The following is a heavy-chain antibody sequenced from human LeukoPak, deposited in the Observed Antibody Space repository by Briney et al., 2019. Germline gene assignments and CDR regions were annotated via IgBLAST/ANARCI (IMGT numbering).Heavy chain of an antibody. CDR2: IHDSGTT. D-gene: IGHD2-15*01. J-gene: IGHJ4*02. V-gene: IGHV4-59*01. Sequence: PSETLSLTCTVSGGFISSYYWTWVRQPPGKGLEWIAYIHDSGTTSYSPSLESRVTISLDTSNNQFSLRLSSVTAADTAVYYCARESWYCSDGSCYSDFDYGGRGTLDTVSS. CDR3: ARESWYCSDGSCYSDFDY. CDR1: GGFISSYY.